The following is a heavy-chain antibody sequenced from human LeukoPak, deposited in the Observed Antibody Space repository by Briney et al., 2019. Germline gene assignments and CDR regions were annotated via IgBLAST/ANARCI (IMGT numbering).Heavy chain of an antibody. CDR3: ARAPFQWLVFDY. CDR1: GGSISSGGYS. Sequence: PSETLSLTCAVSGGSISSGGYSWSWIRQPPGKGLEWIGYIYHSGSTYYNPSLKSRVTISVDRSKNQFSLKLSSVTAADTAVYYCARAPFQWLVFDYWGQGTLVTASS. D-gene: IGHD6-19*01. J-gene: IGHJ4*02. CDR2: IYHSGST. V-gene: IGHV4-30-2*01.